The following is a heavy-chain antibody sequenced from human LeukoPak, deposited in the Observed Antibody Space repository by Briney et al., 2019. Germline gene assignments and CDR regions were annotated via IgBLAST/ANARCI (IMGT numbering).Heavy chain of an antibody. D-gene: IGHD1-26*01. CDR1: GYTLTELS. J-gene: IGHJ6*03. CDR3: ASPGGLFGRSGSYSYYYYYYYMDV. Sequence: ASVKVSCKVSGYTLTELSMHWVRQAPGKGLEWMGGFDPEDGETIYAQKFQGRVTMTEDTSTDTAYMELSSLRSEDTAVYYCASPGGLFGRSGSYSYYYYYYYMDVWGKGTTVTVSS. V-gene: IGHV1-24*01. CDR2: FDPEDGET.